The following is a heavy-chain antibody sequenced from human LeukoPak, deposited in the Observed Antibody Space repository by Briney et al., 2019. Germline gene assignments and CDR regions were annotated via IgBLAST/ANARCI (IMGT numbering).Heavy chain of an antibody. CDR2: INHSGST. Sequence: PSETLSLTCAVYGGSFSGYYWSWIRQPPGKGLEWIGEINHSGSTNYNPSLKSRVTISVDTSKNQFSLKLSSVTAADTAVYYCARIFRRHGGNSLDYWGQGTLVTVS. CDR3: ARIFRRHGGNSLDY. V-gene: IGHV4-34*01. CDR1: GGSFSGYY. D-gene: IGHD4-23*01. J-gene: IGHJ4*02.